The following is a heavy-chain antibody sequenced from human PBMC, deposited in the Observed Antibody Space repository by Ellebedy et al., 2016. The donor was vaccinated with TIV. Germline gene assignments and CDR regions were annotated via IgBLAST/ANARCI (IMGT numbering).Heavy chain of an antibody. J-gene: IGHJ4*02. CDR2: IYTSGST. D-gene: IGHD2-2*01. Sequence: SETLSLXCTVSGGAMSSDNYFWSWIRQPAGKGLEWIGRIYTSGSTNYNPSLKSRVTMSVDTSKNQFSLKVHSVTAADTAVYYCARHVGHQLPTKKGFDYWGQGTLVTVSS. CDR3: ARHVGHQLPTKKGFDY. V-gene: IGHV4-61*02. CDR1: GGAMSSDNYF.